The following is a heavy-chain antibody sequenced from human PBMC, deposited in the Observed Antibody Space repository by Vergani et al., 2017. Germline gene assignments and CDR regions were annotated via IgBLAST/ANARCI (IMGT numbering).Heavy chain of an antibody. V-gene: IGHV4-4*02. D-gene: IGHD2-2*01. CDR1: GGSISSSNW. CDR2: IYHSGST. J-gene: IGHJ1*01. CDR3: ARQYCSSTSCYASAEYFQH. Sequence: QVQLQESGPGLVKPSGTLSLTCAVSGGSISSSNWWSWVRQPPGKGLEWIGEIYHSGSTNYNPSLKSRVTISVDKSKNQFSLKLSSVTAADTAVYYCARQYCSSTSCYASAEYFQHWGQGTLVTVSS.